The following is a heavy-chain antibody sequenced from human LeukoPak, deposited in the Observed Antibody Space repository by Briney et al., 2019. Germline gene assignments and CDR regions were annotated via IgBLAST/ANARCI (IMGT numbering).Heavy chain of an antibody. D-gene: IGHD3-10*01. CDR1: GGSISSGGYY. J-gene: IGHJ6*02. CDR2: IYYSGST. V-gene: IGHV4-31*03. CDR3: ARDPIMVRGGNYYYYGMDV. Sequence: SQTLSLTCTVSGGSISSGGYYWSWIRQHPGKGLEWIGYIYYSGSTYYNPSLKSRVTISVDTSKNQFSLKLSSVTAADTAVYYCARDPIMVRGGNYYYYGMDVWGQGTTVTVSS.